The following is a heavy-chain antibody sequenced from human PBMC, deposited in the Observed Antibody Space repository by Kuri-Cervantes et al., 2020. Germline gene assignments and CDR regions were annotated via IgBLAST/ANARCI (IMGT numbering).Heavy chain of an antibody. V-gene: IGHV2-5*02. D-gene: IGHD1-26*01. J-gene: IGHJ3*01. CDR1: GFSLSTSGVG. Sequence: SGPTLVKPTQTLTLTCTFSGFSLSTSGVGVGWIRQPPGKALEWLALIYWDDDKRYSPSLKSRLTITKDTSKNQVVLTMTNMDTVDTATYFCARILDRGAALAFDFWGQGTMVTVSS. CDR2: IYWDDDK. CDR3: ARILDRGAALAFDF.